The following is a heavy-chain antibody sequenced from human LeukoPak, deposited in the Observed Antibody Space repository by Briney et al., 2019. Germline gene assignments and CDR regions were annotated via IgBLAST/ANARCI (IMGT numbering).Heavy chain of an antibody. V-gene: IGHV4-34*01. D-gene: IGHD1-14*01. Sequence: KASETLSSTAPSKVGPFVVSSWTGIARPPGRGLEWIGEINHSGSTNYNPSLKSRVTISVDTSKNQFSLRLSSVTAADTAVYYCARDRYDAFDIWGQGTMVTVSS. CDR3: ARDRYDAFDI. J-gene: IGHJ3*02. CDR2: INHSGST. CDR1: VGPFVVSS.